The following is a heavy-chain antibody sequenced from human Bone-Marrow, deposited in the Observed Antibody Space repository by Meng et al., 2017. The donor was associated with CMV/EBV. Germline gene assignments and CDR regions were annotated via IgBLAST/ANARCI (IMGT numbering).Heavy chain of an antibody. J-gene: IGHJ6*02. CDR1: GFTFSSYA. V-gene: IGHV3-30-3*01. Sequence: GESLKISCAASGFTFSSYAMHWVRQAPGKGLEWVAVISYDGSNKYYADSVKGRFTISRDNSKNTLYLQMNSLRAEDTAVYYCARDQSSGWCTLQSGYGMDVWGQGTTVTVSS. D-gene: IGHD6-19*01. CDR2: ISYDGSNK. CDR3: ARDQSSGWCTLQSGYGMDV.